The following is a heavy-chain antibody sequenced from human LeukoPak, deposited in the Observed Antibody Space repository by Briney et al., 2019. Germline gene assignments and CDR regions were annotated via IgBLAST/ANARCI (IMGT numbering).Heavy chain of an antibody. Sequence: PSETLSLTCTVSGGSISSYYWSWIRQPAGKGLEWIGRIYTSGSTNYNPSLKSRVTMSVGTSKNQFSLKLSSVTAADTAVYYCARVKVRGVYSNWFDPWGQGTLVTVSS. CDR2: IYTSGST. CDR1: GGSISSYY. J-gene: IGHJ5*02. V-gene: IGHV4-4*07. CDR3: ARVKVRGVYSNWFDP. D-gene: IGHD3-10*01.